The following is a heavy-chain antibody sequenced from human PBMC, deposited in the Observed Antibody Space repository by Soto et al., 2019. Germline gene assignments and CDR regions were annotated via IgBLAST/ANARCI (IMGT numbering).Heavy chain of an antibody. CDR3: AREVTGTGDLDTPTYYFDY. Sequence: GGSLRLSCAASGFTFSSYAMHWVRQAPGKGLEWVAVISYDGSNKYYADSVKGRFTISRDNSKNTLYLQMNSLRAEDTAVYYCAREVTGTGDLDTPTYYFDYWGQGTLVTVSS. CDR1: GFTFSSYA. D-gene: IGHD1-20*01. J-gene: IGHJ4*02. V-gene: IGHV3-30-3*01. CDR2: ISYDGSNK.